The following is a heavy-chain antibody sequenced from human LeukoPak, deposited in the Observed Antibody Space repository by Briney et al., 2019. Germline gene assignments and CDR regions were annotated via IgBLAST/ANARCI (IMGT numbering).Heavy chain of an antibody. CDR3: ARTEHHPYDFWSGYSYYFDY. CDR1: GYTFTGYY. CDR2: INPNSGGT. Sequence: ASVKVSCKASGYTFTGYYMHWVRQAPGQGLEWMGWINPNSGGTNYAQKFQGRVTMTRDTSISTAYMELSRLRSDDTAVYYCARTEHHPYDFWSGYSYYFDYWGQGTLVTVSS. D-gene: IGHD3-3*01. J-gene: IGHJ4*02. V-gene: IGHV1-2*02.